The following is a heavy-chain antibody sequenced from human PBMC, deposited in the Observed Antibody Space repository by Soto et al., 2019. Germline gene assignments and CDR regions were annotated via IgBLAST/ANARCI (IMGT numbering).Heavy chain of an antibody. CDR1: GFTFSSYA. CDR2: ISGSGGST. J-gene: IGHJ6*03. CDR3: AKKNTFFGVVIPTDV. Sequence: GGSLRLSCAASGFTFSSYAMSWVRQAPGKGLEWVSAISGSGGSTYYADSVKGRFTISRDNSKNTLYLQMNSLRAEDTAVYYWAKKNTFFGVVIPTDVGGKGTRVTVPS. V-gene: IGHV3-23*01. D-gene: IGHD3-3*01.